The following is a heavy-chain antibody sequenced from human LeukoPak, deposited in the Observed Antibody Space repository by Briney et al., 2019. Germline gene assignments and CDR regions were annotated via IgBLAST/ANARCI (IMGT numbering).Heavy chain of an antibody. CDR3: ARHFRQGYSYGYAFDY. CDR2: IYYSGST. D-gene: IGHD5-18*01. V-gene: IGHV4-39*01. J-gene: IGHJ4*02. Sequence: PSKTLSLTCTVSGGSISSSSYYWGWIRQPPGKGLEWIGSIYYSGSTYYNPSLKSRVTISVDTSKNQFSLKLSSVTAADTAVYYCARHFRQGYSYGYAFDYWGQGTLVTVSS. CDR1: GGSISSSSYY.